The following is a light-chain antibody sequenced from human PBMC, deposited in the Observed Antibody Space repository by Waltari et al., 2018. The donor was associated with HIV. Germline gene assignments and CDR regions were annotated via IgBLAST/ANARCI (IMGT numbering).Light chain of an antibody. J-gene: IGLJ2*01. V-gene: IGLV3-19*01. Sequence: AVSVALGQTVRITCQGDSLRSYYASWYQQKPGQAPVLVIYGKNNRPSGIPDRFSGSSSGNTASLTITGAQAEDEADYYCNSRDSSGNVVFGGGTKLTVL. CDR2: GKN. CDR1: SLRSYY. CDR3: NSRDSSGNVV.